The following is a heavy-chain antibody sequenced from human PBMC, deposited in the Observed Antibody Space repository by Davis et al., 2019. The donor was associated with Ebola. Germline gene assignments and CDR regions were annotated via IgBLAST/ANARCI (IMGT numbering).Heavy chain of an antibody. V-gene: IGHV3-33*01. CDR1: GFTFSSYG. D-gene: IGHD2-21*02. J-gene: IGHJ4*02. CDR3: AREAWIYCGGDCYSRPIDY. Sequence: PGGSLRLSCAASGFTFSSYGMHWVRQAPGKGLEWVAVIWYDGSNKYYADSVKGRFTISRDNSKNTLYLQMNSLRAEDTAVYYCAREAWIYCGGDCYSRPIDYWGQGTLVTVSS. CDR2: IWYDGSNK.